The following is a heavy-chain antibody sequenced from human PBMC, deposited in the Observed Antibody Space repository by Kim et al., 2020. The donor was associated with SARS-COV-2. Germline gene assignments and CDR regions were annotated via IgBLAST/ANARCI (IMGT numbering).Heavy chain of an antibody. J-gene: IGHJ6*02. Sequence: SETLSLTCAVYGGSFSGSYWSWIRQPPGKGLEWIGEINHSASTDYNPSLKSRVTISLDTSKNHFSLKLSSVTAADTAVYYCARVVITPLYCYYYGMDVWGQGTTVTVSS. CDR3: ARVVITPLYCYYYGMDV. D-gene: IGHD3-22*01. CDR1: GGSFSGSY. CDR2: INHSAST. V-gene: IGHV4-34*01.